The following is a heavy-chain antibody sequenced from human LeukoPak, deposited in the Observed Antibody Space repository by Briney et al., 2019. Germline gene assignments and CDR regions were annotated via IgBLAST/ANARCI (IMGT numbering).Heavy chain of an antibody. CDR3: ASWGLRSLDY. J-gene: IGHJ4*02. CDR1: GGSISSSSYY. Sequence: SETLSLTCTVSGGSISSSSYYWGWIRQPPGKGLEWIGSIYYSGSTYYNPSLKSRVTISVDTSKNQFSLKLSSVTAADTAVYYCASWGLRSLDYWGQGTLVTVSS. V-gene: IGHV4-39*01. D-gene: IGHD5-12*01. CDR2: IYYSGST.